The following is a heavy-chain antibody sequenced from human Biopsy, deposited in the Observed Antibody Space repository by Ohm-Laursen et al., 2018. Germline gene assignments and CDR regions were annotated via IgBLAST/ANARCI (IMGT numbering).Heavy chain of an antibody. J-gene: IGHJ3*02. D-gene: IGHD1-1*01. CDR1: GFSFSSYG. Sequence: SLRLSCTASGFSFSSYGMHWVRQTPGKGLEWVAVLWYDGTNKYYADSVKGRFTISRDNSKNTLYLQMNSLRAEDTAMYYCARPTNARAGGAPFDIWGQGTMVTVSS. CDR2: LWYDGTNK. V-gene: IGHV3-33*01. CDR3: ARPTNARAGGAPFDI.